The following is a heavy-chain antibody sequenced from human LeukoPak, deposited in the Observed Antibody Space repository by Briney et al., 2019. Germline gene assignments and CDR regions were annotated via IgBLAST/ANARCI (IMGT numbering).Heavy chain of an antibody. CDR2: INPSGGST. Sequence: GGSLRLSCAASGFTFTSYYMPWVRQAPGQGLEWMGIINPSGGSTSYAQKFQGRVTMTRDTSTSTVYMELSSLRSEDTAVYYCARDLATGYNWFDPWGQGTLVTVSS. J-gene: IGHJ5*02. D-gene: IGHD1-14*01. V-gene: IGHV1-46*01. CDR1: GFTFTSYY. CDR3: ARDLATGYNWFDP.